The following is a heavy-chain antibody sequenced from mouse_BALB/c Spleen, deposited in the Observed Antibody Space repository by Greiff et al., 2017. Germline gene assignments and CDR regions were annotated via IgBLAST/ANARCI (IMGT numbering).Heavy chain of an antibody. CDR1: GYSITSDYA. V-gene: IGHV3-2*02. CDR3: ARWRWPYYAMDY. CDR2: ISYSGST. Sequence: EVKLVESGPGLVKPSQSLSLTCTVTGYSITSDYAWNWIRQFPGNKLEWMGYISYSGSTSYNPSLKSRISITRDTSKNQFFLQLNSVTTEDTATYYCARWRWPYYAMDYWGQGTSVTVSS. D-gene: IGHD2-3*01. J-gene: IGHJ4*01.